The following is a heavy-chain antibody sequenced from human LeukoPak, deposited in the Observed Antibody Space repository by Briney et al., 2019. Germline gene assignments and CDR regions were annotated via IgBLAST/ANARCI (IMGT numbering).Heavy chain of an antibody. V-gene: IGHV4-31*03. J-gene: IGHJ5*02. CDR1: GDSISGGGYY. CDR2: IYDSGIT. D-gene: IGHD5-18*01. CDR3: ARDGGGVGYSYVIDL. Sequence: PSETLSLTCTVSGDSISGGGYYWIWIRQHPGRGLEWIGYIYDSGITYYSPFLESRVSMSIDTSKNQFSLKLRSVTAADTAVYYCARDGGGVGYSYVIDLWGRGTLVTVSS.